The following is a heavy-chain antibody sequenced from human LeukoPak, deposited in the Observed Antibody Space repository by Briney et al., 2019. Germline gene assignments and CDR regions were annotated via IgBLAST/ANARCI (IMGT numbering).Heavy chain of an antibody. Sequence: ASVNVSCKASGGTFSSYSISWVRQAPGQGLEWMGRIIPILGIANYAQKFQGRVTITADKSTSTSYMELSSLRSEDTAVYYCARDLGYCSGGSCYSAFDIWGQGTMVTVSS. CDR3: ARDLGYCSGGSCYSAFDI. CDR2: IIPILGIA. D-gene: IGHD2-15*01. V-gene: IGHV1-69*04. CDR1: GGTFSSYS. J-gene: IGHJ3*02.